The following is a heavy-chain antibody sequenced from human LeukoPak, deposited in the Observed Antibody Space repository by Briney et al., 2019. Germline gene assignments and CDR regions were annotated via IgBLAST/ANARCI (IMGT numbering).Heavy chain of an antibody. CDR2: IYYSGST. CDR1: GGSISSSSYY. J-gene: IGHJ4*02. V-gene: IGHV4-39*01. Sequence: SETLSLTCTVSGGSISSSSYYWGWIRQPPGKGLEWIGSIYYSGSTYYNPSLKSRVTISVDTSKNQFSLKLSSVTAADTAVYYCARHDLVAGHFDYWGQGTLVTVSS. CDR3: ARHDLVAGHFDY. D-gene: IGHD6-19*01.